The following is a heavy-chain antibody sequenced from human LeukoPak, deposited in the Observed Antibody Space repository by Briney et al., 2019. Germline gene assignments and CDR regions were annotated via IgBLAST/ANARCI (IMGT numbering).Heavy chain of an antibody. CDR3: ARDPYYGSGKYYYGMDL. J-gene: IGHJ6*02. D-gene: IGHD3-10*01. Sequence: GGSLRLSCAASGLTFSRYGMHWVRQAPGKGLEWVAVIWYDGSNKYYADSVKGRFTISRDNSKNTLYLQMNSLRAEDTAVYYCARDPYYGSGKYYYGMDLWGQGTTVTVSS. V-gene: IGHV3-33*01. CDR2: IWYDGSNK. CDR1: GLTFSRYG.